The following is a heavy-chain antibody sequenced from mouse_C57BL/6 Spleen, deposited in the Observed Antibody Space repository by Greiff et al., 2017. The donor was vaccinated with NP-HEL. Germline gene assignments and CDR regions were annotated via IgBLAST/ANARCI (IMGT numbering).Heavy chain of an antibody. D-gene: IGHD1-1*01. Sequence: QVQLQQPGAELVKPGASVKLSCKASGYTFTSYWMQWVKQRPGQGLEWIGEIDPSDSYTNYTQKFKGKATLTVDTSSSTAYMQLSSLTSEDSAVYYCARGTVVATDAMDYWGQGTSVTVSS. V-gene: IGHV1-50*01. CDR3: ARGTVVATDAMDY. J-gene: IGHJ4*01. CDR2: IDPSDSYT. CDR1: GYTFTSYW.